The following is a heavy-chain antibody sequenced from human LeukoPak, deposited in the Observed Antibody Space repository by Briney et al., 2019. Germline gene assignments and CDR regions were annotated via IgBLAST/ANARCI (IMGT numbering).Heavy chain of an antibody. Sequence: KAGGSLRLSCAASGFTFSSYGMHWVRQAPGKGLEWVSSISGSTTYIYYADSVKGRFTISRDNAKNSLYLQMSSLRAEDTAVYYCAREVATPNTGGYWGQGTLVTVSS. V-gene: IGHV3-21*01. CDR3: AREVATPNTGGY. J-gene: IGHJ4*02. CDR1: GFTFSSYG. CDR2: ISGSTTYI. D-gene: IGHD4/OR15-4a*01.